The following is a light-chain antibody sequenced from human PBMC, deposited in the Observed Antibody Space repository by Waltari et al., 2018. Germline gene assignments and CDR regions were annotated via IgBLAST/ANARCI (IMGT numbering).Light chain of an antibody. CDR1: QDIRND. J-gene: IGKJ2*01. CDR3: LQDDSYPYT. CDR2: AAS. Sequence: AIQMTQSPSSLSTFVGDRVTITCRASQDIRNDLGWYQQKSGKAPKLLIYAASSLQRGAPSRFSGSGSGTDFTLAISGLQPEDFATFYCLQDDSYPYTFGQGTKLEIK. V-gene: IGKV1-6*01.